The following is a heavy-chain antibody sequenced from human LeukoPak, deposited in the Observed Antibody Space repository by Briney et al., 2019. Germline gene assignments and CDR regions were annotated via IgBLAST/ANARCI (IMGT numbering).Heavy chain of an antibody. CDR2: IYYSGST. CDR1: GGSFSGYY. CDR3: ATSKGFGELFNNWFDP. D-gene: IGHD3-10*01. V-gene: IGHV4-59*08. Sequence: SETLSLTCAVYGGSFSGYYWSWIRQPPGKGLEWIGYIYYSGSTNYNPSLKSRVTISVDTSKNQFSLRLSSVTAADTAVYYCATSKGFGELFNNWFDPWGQGTLVTVSS. J-gene: IGHJ5*02.